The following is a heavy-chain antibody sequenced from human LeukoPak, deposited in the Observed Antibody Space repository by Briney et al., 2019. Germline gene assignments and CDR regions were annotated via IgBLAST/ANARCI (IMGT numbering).Heavy chain of an antibody. CDR3: ARAGSHWHYVY. CDR2: IKQDGSER. Sequence: PGGSLRLSCAASGFTFSGLSMSWVRQSPTKGLEWVANIKQDGSERYYVDSVKGRFTISRDNAKNSLSLRMNNLRVEDTAVYYCARAGSHWHYVYWGQGTVVTVSS. J-gene: IGHJ4*02. V-gene: IGHV3-7*01. CDR1: GFTFSGLS. D-gene: IGHD3-10*01.